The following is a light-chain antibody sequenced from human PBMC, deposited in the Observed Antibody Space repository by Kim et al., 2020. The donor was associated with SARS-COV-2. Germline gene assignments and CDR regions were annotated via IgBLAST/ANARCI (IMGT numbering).Light chain of an antibody. V-gene: IGKV3-20*01. CDR1: QSVSSSY. J-gene: IGKJ2*03. Sequence: LSPGEKATLSCRASQSVSSSYFTWYQQEPGQAPKLLNYGASSKATGIPDRVSGSGSGTDFTLTISRLEPEDFAGYYCQQYGSSPYSFGQGTKLEI. CDR2: GAS. CDR3: QQYGSSPYS.